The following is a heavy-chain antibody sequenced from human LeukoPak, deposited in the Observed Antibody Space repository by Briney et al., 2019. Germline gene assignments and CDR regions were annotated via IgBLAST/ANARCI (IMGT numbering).Heavy chain of an antibody. CDR2: INGLGTAT. V-gene: IGHV3-74*01. CDR1: GW. J-gene: IGHJ4*02. Sequence: GGSLRLSCAGSGWLHWVRQAPGKGLVWVSGINGLGTATYYADSVKGRFTISRDNAKNTVSLQMNSLSAEDTAVYYCASVFDSWGQGFLVIVSS. CDR3: ASVFDS.